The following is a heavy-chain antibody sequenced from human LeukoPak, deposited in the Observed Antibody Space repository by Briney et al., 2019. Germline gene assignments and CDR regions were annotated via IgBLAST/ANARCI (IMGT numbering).Heavy chain of an antibody. CDR2: MNPNSGNT. CDR1: GYTFTSYD. V-gene: IGHV1-8*01. Sequence: ASVKVSCKASGYTFTSYDINWVRQATGQGLEWMGWMNPNSGNTGYAQKFQGRVTMTRNTSISTVYMELSSLRSEDTAVYYCARDLDSGNPTQQLASYYYYYYMDVWGKGTTVTVSS. CDR3: ARDLDSGNPTQQLASYYYYYYMDV. J-gene: IGHJ6*03. D-gene: IGHD6-6*01.